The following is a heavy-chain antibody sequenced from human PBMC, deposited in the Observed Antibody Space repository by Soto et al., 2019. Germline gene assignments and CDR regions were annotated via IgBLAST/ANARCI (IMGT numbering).Heavy chain of an antibody. D-gene: IGHD3-3*01. Sequence: GESRKVSCQGSGYNFTIYWISWVRQMPGKGLEWMGRIDPSDSYTNYSPSFQGHVTISADKSISTAYLQWSSLKASDTAMYYCARMSYDFWSGLYGMDVWGQGTTVTVSS. CDR1: GYNFTIYW. V-gene: IGHV5-10-1*01. CDR3: ARMSYDFWSGLYGMDV. CDR2: IDPSDSYT. J-gene: IGHJ6*02.